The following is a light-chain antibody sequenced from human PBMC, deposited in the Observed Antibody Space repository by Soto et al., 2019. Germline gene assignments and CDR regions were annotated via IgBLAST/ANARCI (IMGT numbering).Light chain of an antibody. J-gene: IGLJ1*01. CDR2: EVN. Sequence: QSALTQPPSASGSPGQSVTISCTGTSSDVGGYNYVSWYQHHPGKAPKLMIYEVNRRPSGVPDRFSGSKSGNTASLTVSGLQAEDWADYYCTSYAGSNNRGVFGSGTKLTVL. CDR1: SSDVGGYNY. CDR3: TSYAGSNNRGV. V-gene: IGLV2-8*01.